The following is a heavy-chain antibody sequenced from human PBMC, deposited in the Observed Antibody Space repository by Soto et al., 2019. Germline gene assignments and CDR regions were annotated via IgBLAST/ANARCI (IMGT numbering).Heavy chain of an antibody. D-gene: IGHD3-22*01. CDR1: GYTFTSYG. CDR3: ARCIYYYDSSGYYYFDY. CDR2: ISAYNGNT. J-gene: IGHJ4*02. Sequence: ASVKVSCKASGYTFTSYGISWVRQAPGQGLEWMGWISAYNGNTNYAQKLQGRVTMTTDTSTSTAYMELRSLRSDDTAVYYCARCIYYYDSSGYYYFDYWGQGTLVTVPQ. V-gene: IGHV1-18*04.